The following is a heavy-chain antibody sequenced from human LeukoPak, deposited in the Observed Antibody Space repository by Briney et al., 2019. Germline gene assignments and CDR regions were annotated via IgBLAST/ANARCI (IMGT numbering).Heavy chain of an antibody. CDR2: INHSGST. V-gene: IGHV4-34*01. CDR1: GGSISSYY. J-gene: IGHJ5*02. Sequence: SETLSLTCTVSGGSISSYYWSWIRQPPGKGLEWIGEINHSGSTNYNPSLKSRVTISVDTSKNQFSLKLSSVTAADTAVYYCAAPTGYCSSTSCYKRWFDPWGQGTLVTVSS. D-gene: IGHD2-2*02. CDR3: AAPTGYCSSTSCYKRWFDP.